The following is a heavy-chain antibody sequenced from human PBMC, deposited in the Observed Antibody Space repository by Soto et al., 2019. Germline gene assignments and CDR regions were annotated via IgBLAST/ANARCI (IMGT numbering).Heavy chain of an antibody. CDR2: IYYSGST. D-gene: IGHD6-13*01. CDR3: AGLDGYYNYMDV. Sequence: PSDTLSLTCTVSGGSISSYYWTWIRQPPGKGLEWIGYIYYSGSTNYNPSLKSRVTISVATSKTQFSLKLSSVTAADTAVYYCAGLDGYYNYMDVWGKGTTVTVSS. J-gene: IGHJ6*03. CDR1: GGSISSYY. V-gene: IGHV4-59*08.